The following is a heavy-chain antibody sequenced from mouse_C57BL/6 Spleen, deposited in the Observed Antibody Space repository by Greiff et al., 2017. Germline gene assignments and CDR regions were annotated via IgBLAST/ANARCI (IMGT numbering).Heavy chain of an antibody. V-gene: IGHV1-55*01. CDR3: ALITTVAYYFDY. J-gene: IGHJ2*01. Sequence: QVQLQQPGAELVKPGASVKMSCKASGYTFTSYWITWVKQRPGHGLEWIGDIYPGSGSTNYNEKFKSKATLTVDTSSSTAYMQLSSLTSEDSAVYYCALITTVAYYFDYWGQGTTLTVSS. CDR1: GYTFTSYW. D-gene: IGHD1-1*01. CDR2: IYPGSGST.